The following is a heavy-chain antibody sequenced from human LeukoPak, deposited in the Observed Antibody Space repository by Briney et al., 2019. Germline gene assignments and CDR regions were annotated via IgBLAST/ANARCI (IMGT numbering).Heavy chain of an antibody. D-gene: IGHD2-15*01. J-gene: IGHJ4*02. Sequence: PETLSLTCTVSGGSISSYHWIWIRQPPGKGLEWIGYIHYSGSTNYNPSLKSRVTTSVDTSKKQFSLKLRSVTAADTAVYYCARHGYCSGGSCYWDYWGQGTLVTVSS. V-gene: IGHV4-59*08. CDR1: GGSISSYH. CDR2: IHYSGST. CDR3: ARHGYCSGGSCYWDY.